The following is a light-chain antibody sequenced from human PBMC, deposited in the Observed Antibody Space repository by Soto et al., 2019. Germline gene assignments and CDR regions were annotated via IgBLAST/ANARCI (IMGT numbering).Light chain of an antibody. CDR2: GTS. Sequence: EIVLTQSPGTLSLSPGEGATLSCRASQSITYTYLARHQQKPGQAPRLLIYGTSSRATGIPDRFSGSGSGTDFTLTISRLEPEDFALYYCQQYGDSVTFGGGTKV. CDR1: QSITYTY. CDR3: QQYGDSVT. V-gene: IGKV3-20*01. J-gene: IGKJ4*01.